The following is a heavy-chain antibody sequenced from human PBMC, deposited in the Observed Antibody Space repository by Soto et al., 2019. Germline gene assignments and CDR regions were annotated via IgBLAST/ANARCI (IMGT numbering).Heavy chain of an antibody. J-gene: IGHJ3*02. D-gene: IGHD3-9*01. Sequence: ESGGGVVQPGRSLRLSCAASGFTFSSYAMHWVRQAPGKGLEWVAVISYDGSNKYYADSVKGRFTISRDNSKNTLYLQMNSLRAEDTAVYYCARVMDDILTGSDDAFDIWGQGTMVTVSS. CDR2: ISYDGSNK. CDR3: ARVMDDILTGSDDAFDI. V-gene: IGHV3-30-3*01. CDR1: GFTFSSYA.